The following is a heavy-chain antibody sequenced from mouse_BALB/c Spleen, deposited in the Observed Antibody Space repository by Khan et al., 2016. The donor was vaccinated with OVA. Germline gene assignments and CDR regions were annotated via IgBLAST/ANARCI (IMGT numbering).Heavy chain of an antibody. CDR3: VRDGAYHRNDGWFAY. D-gene: IGHD2-14*01. Sequence: VQLQQSGAELARPGASVKMSCKASGYTFTSYTIHWIKLRPGQGLEWIGFINPSNGYTNYNQKFKDKATLTADKSSPPVYMQLSSLTADESAVYNCVRDGAYHRNDGWFAYWGQGTLVTVSA. V-gene: IGHV1-4*01. CDR1: GYTFTSYT. J-gene: IGHJ3*01. CDR2: INPSNGYT.